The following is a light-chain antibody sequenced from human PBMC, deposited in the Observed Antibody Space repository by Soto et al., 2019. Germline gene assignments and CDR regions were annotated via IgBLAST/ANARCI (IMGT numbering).Light chain of an antibody. V-gene: IGLV2-11*01. J-gene: IGLJ2*01. CDR3: CSYAGSYTHVV. CDR2: DVS. CDR1: SSDVGGYNY. Sequence: QSALTQPRSVSGSPGQSVTISCTGTSSDVGGYNYVSWYQQHPGKAPKVMIYDVSKRPSGVPDRFPGSKSGNTASLTISGLQAEDAADYYCCSYAGSYTHVVFGGGTQLTVL.